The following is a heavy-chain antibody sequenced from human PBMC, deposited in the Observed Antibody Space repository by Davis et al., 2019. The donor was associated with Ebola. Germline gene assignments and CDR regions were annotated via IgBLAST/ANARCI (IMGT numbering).Heavy chain of an antibody. D-gene: IGHD3-10*01. Sequence: GESLKISCAASGFTFSSYSMNWVRQAPGKGLEWVSSISSSSSYIYYADSVKGRFTISRDNAKNSLYLQMNSLRAEDTAVYYCARGRHGENWFDPWGQGILVTVSS. CDR3: ARGRHGENWFDP. CDR1: GFTFSSYS. CDR2: ISSSSSYI. J-gene: IGHJ5*02. V-gene: IGHV3-21*01.